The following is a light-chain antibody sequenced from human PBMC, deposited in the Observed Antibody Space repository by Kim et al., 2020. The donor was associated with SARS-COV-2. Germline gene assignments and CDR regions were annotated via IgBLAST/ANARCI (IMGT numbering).Light chain of an antibody. CDR3: QVWDSSSDHPV. Sequence: AAGKTARITRGGNNSGSKSVHWYQQKRGQAPVLVIYYDSDRPSGIPERFSGSNSGNTATLTISRVEAGDEADHYCQVWDSSSDHPVFGGGTQLTVL. V-gene: IGLV3-21*04. CDR2: YDS. CDR1: NSGSKS. J-gene: IGLJ3*02.